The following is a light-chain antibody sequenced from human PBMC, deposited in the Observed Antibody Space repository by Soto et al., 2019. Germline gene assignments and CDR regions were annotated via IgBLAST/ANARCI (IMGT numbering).Light chain of an antibody. J-gene: IGLJ3*02. CDR2: EVS. CDR1: SSDVVAYKY. CDR3: TSYVGSNIWV. Sequence: QSALTQPPSASGSPGQSVTISCTGTSSDVVAYKYVSWYQQYPGKAPKLMIYEVSKRPSGVPDRFSGSKSGNTASLTVFGLQAEDEADYYCTSYVGSNIWVFGGGTKLTVL. V-gene: IGLV2-8*01.